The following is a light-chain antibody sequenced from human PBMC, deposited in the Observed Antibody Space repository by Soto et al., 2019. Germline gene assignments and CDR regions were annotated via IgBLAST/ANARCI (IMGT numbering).Light chain of an antibody. CDR2: DVS. Sequence: QSALTQPASVSGSPGQSITISCTGTSSDVGGYNYVSWYQQHPGKAPRLMIYDVSNRPSGVSNRFSGSKSGNTASLTISGLQAEDEADYYCISYTSSSTPYVFGIGTKLTVL. CDR1: SSDVGGYNY. J-gene: IGLJ1*01. CDR3: ISYTSSSTPYV. V-gene: IGLV2-14*03.